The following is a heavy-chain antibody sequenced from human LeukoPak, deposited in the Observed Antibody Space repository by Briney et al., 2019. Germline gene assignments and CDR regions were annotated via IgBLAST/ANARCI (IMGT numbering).Heavy chain of an antibody. D-gene: IGHD4-17*01. CDR1: GFIFSSYE. J-gene: IGHJ4*02. CDR3: ARVLTTVTTFDY. Sequence: PGGSLRLSCAASGFIFSSYEMNWVRQAPGKGLEWVSYISSSGSNIYYADSVKGRFTISRDNAKNSLYLQMNSVRAEDTAVYYCARVLTTVTTFDYWAREPWSPSPQ. CDR2: ISSSGSNI. V-gene: IGHV3-48*03.